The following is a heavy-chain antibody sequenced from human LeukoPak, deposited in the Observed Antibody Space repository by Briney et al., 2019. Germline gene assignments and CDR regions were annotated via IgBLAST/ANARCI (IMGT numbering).Heavy chain of an antibody. Sequence: ASVKVSCKASGYTFTSYGISWVGQAPGQGGEGVGWISAYNGKTKYEQKLQGRVTMTTDTSTRKDNMEVRSLRSDDTAVYYCARERGGFLEWLLPYYYYMDVWGKGTTVTVSS. CDR3: ARERGGFLEWLLPYYYYMDV. CDR1: GYTFTSYG. V-gene: IGHV1-18*01. CDR2: ISAYNGKT. D-gene: IGHD3-3*01. J-gene: IGHJ6*03.